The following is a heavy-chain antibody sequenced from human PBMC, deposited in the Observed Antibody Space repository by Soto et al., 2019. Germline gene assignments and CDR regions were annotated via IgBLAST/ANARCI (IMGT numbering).Heavy chain of an antibody. Sequence: SETLSLTCTVSGGSISSYYWSWIRQPPGKGLEWIGYIYYSGSTNYNPSLKSRVTISVDTSKNQFSLKLSSVTAADTAVYYCARASGGYYGSGRDYYYYGMGVWGQGTTVTVSS. D-gene: IGHD3-10*01. V-gene: IGHV4-59*01. CDR2: IYYSGST. J-gene: IGHJ6*02. CDR3: ARASGGYYGSGRDYYYYGMGV. CDR1: GGSISSYY.